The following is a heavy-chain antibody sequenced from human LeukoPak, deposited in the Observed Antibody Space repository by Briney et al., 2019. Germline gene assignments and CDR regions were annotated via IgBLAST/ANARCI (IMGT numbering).Heavy chain of an antibody. J-gene: IGHJ4*02. CDR2: ISGSGGST. CDR3: AKDDCSGGSCPLDY. V-gene: IGHV3-23*01. Sequence: PGGSLRLSCAAPGFTFSSYAMSWVRQAPGKGLEWDSAISGSGGSTYYADSVKGRFTISRDNSKNTLYLQMNSLRAEDTAVYYCAKDDCSGGSCPLDYWGQGTLVTVSS. D-gene: IGHD2-15*01. CDR1: GFTFSSYA.